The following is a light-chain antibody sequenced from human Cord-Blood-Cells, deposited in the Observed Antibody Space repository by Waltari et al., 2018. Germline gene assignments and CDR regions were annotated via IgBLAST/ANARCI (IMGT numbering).Light chain of an antibody. CDR1: SSDVGRSNI. Sequence: QSALTQPASVSGSPGQSLPISCTGTSSDVGRSNIAPWYQQHPGKAPKLMIYEVSKRPSGVSNRFSGSKSGNTASLTISGLQAEDEADYYCCSYAGSSTYVFGTGTKVTVL. CDR2: EVS. J-gene: IGLJ1*01. CDR3: CSYAGSSTYV. V-gene: IGLV2-23*02.